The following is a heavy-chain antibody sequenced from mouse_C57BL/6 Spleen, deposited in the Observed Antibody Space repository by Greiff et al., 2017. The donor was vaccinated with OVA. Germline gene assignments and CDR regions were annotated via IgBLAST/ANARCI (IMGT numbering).Heavy chain of an antibody. CDR2: IDPENGDT. D-gene: IGHD3-2*02. CDR1: GFNIKDDY. V-gene: IGHV14-4*01. J-gene: IGHJ2*01. Sequence: EVQRVESGAELVRPGASVKLSCTASGFNIKDDYMHWVKQRPEQGLEWIGWIDPENGDTEYASKFQGKATITADTSSNTAYLQLSSLTSEDTAVYYCTTGQLRVYFDYWGQGTTLTVSS. CDR3: TTGQLRVYFDY.